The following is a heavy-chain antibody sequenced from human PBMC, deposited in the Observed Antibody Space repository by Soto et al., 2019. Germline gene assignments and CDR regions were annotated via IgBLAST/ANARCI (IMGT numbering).Heavy chain of an antibody. CDR1: GGSISSYY. J-gene: IGHJ3*02. CDR3: ARVDYGDYGVDRAFDI. Sequence: SETLSLTCTVSGGSISSYYWSWIRQPPGKGLEWIGYIYYSGSTNYNPPLKSRVTISVDTSKNQFSLKLSSVTAADTAVYYCARVDYGDYGVDRAFDIWGQGTMVTVSS. V-gene: IGHV4-59*01. CDR2: IYYSGST. D-gene: IGHD4-17*01.